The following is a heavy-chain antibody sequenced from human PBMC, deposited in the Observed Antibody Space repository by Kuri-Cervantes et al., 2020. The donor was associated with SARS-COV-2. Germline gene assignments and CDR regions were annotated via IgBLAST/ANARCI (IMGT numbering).Heavy chain of an antibody. CDR1: GGSISSYY. J-gene: IGHJ4*02. D-gene: IGHD3-10*01. Sequence: SETLSLTCTVSGGSISSYYWSWIRQPPGKGLEWIGYIYHSGSTYYNPSLKSRVTISVDSSKNPFSLKLSSVTAADTAVYYCARYLYGSGSYYNSYYFDYWGQGTLVTVSS. CDR2: IYHSGST. V-gene: IGHV4-59*04. CDR3: ARYLYGSGSYYNSYYFDY.